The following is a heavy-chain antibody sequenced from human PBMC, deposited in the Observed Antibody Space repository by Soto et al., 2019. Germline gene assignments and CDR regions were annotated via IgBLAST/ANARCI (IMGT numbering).Heavy chain of an antibody. V-gene: IGHV3-30*18. Sequence: QVQLVESGGGVVQPGRSLRLSCAASGFTFSSYGMHWVRQAPGKGLEWVAGISYDGSNKYYADSVKGRCTISRDNSKNTLYLXMXSMRAEDPAVYYCAKDVVVGATPGLGDYYYYYGMDVWGQGTTVTVSS. CDR2: ISYDGSNK. CDR1: GFTFSSYG. J-gene: IGHJ6*02. D-gene: IGHD1-26*01. CDR3: AKDVVVGATPGLGDYYYYYGMDV.